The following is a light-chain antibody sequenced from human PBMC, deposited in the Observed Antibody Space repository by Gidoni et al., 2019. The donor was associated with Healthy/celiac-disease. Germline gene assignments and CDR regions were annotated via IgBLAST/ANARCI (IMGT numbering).Light chain of an antibody. J-gene: IGKJ4*01. Sequence: EIVMTQSPATLSVSPGERATLSCRASQSVSGNLAWYQQKPGQAPRLLIYGASTRATGIPARFSGSGSGKEFTLTISSLQSEDFAVYYCQQYNIRGTFGGGTKVEIK. CDR3: QQYNIRGT. V-gene: IGKV3-15*01. CDR2: GAS. CDR1: QSVSGN.